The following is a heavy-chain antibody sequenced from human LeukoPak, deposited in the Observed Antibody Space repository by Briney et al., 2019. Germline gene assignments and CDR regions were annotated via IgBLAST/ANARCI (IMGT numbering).Heavy chain of an antibody. CDR1: GGSISSGAYS. CDR3: ASELWVANAPGSWLDP. Sequence: SEALSLTCSVSGGSISSGAYSWNWIRQPPGKGLEWIGYIFHTGNTYYNPSLKSRVTISVDTSKNQFSLKLSSMTVADTAVYYCASELWVANAPGSWLDPWGQGIPVTVSS. CDR2: IFHTGNT. J-gene: IGHJ5*02. D-gene: IGHD3-10*01. V-gene: IGHV4-30-2*01.